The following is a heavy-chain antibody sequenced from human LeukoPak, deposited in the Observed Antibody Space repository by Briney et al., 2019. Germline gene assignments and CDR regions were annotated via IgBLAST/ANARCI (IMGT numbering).Heavy chain of an antibody. D-gene: IGHD3-22*01. Sequence: GSLRLSCAASGFTFSSYEMNWVRQAPGKGLEWIGSIYYSGSTYYNPSLKSRVTISVDTSKNQFSLKLSSVTAADTAVYYCARDLYYYDTSGNRGTFDIWGQGTMVTVSS. V-gene: IGHV4-39*07. CDR3: ARDLYYYDTSGNRGTFDI. J-gene: IGHJ3*02. CDR1: GFTFSSYE. CDR2: IYYSGST.